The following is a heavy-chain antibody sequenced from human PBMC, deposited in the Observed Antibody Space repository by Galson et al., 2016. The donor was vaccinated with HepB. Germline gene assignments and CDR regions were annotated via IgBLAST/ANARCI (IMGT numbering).Heavy chain of an antibody. CDR3: TRGDPYSGRNGDT. CDR1: DGSLSDYY. Sequence: SETLSLTCAVSDGSLSDYYWSWIRQAPGKGLEWIGEINDSGDTNTNPSLKGRVNISVDTSRKQFSLRLSSVTAADTAVYYCTRGDPYSGRNGDTWGPGTTVTVSS. CDR2: INDSGDT. D-gene: IGHD1-26*01. J-gene: IGHJ6*02. V-gene: IGHV4-34*01.